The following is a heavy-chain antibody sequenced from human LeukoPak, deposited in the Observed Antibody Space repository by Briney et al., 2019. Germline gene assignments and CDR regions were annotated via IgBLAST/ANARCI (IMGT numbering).Heavy chain of an antibody. CDR1: GYTFTSYG. Sequence: ASVKVSCKASGYTFTSYGISWVRQAPGQGLEWMGWINTNTGNPTYAQGFTGRFVFSLDTSVSTAYLQISSLKAEDTAVYYCATPIAAAGEGSFDYWGQGTLVTVSS. D-gene: IGHD6-13*01. CDR2: INTNTGNP. V-gene: IGHV7-4-1*02. J-gene: IGHJ4*02. CDR3: ATPIAAAGEGSFDY.